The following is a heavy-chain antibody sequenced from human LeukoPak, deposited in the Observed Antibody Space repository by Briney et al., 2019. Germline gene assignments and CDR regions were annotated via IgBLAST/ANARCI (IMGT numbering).Heavy chain of an antibody. V-gene: IGHV3-23*01. Sequence: PGGSLRLSCAASGFPFSAYAMSWVRQAPGKGLEWVSAISASGDTTYYADSVRGRFTISRDNAKNSLYLQMNSLRAEDTAVYYCARDLPWYSSSWYSSLHYFDYWGQGTLVTVSS. J-gene: IGHJ4*02. CDR2: ISASGDTT. D-gene: IGHD6-13*01. CDR3: ARDLPWYSSSWYSSLHYFDY. CDR1: GFPFSAYA.